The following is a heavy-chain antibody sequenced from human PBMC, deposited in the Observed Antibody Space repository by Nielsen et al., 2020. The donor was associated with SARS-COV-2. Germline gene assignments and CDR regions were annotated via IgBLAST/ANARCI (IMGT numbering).Heavy chain of an antibody. D-gene: IGHD3-22*01. CDR3: ARGGSSSGYPVDY. CDR1: GFTFSSYS. CDR2: ISSSSSYI. Sequence: GESLKISCAASGFTFSSYSMNWVRQAPGKGLEWVSSISSSSSYIYYADSVKGRFTISRDNAKNSLYLQMNSLRAEDTAVYYCARGGSSSGYPVDYWGQGTLVTVSS. J-gene: IGHJ4*02. V-gene: IGHV3-21*01.